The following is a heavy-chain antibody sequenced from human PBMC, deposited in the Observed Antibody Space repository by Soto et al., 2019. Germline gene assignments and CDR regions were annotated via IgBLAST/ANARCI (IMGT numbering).Heavy chain of an antibody. D-gene: IGHD6-13*01. V-gene: IGHV3-30*18. CDR1: GFTFSSYG. CDR3: AKVEGAAAAVYYYYYGMDV. CDR2: ISYDGSNK. J-gene: IGHJ6*02. Sequence: GGSLRLSCAASGFTFSSYGMHWVRQAPGKGLEWVAVISYDGSNKYYADSVKGRFTISRDNSKNTLYLQMNSLRAEDTAVYYCAKVEGAAAAVYYYYYGMDVWGQGTTVTVSS.